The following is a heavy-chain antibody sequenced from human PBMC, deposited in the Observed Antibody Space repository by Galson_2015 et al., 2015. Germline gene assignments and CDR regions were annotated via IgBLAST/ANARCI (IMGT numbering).Heavy chain of an antibody. D-gene: IGHD2-2*01. CDR3: ARAPGGVVPAVRGFDY. J-gene: IGHJ4*02. CDR2: ISSSSSYI. CDR1: GFTFSSYS. V-gene: IGHV3-21*01. Sequence: SLRLSCAASGFTFSSYSMNWVRQAPGKGLEWVSSISSSSSYIYYADSVKGRFTISRDNAKNSLYLQMNSLRAEDTAVYYCARAPGGVVPAVRGFDYWGQGTLVTVSS.